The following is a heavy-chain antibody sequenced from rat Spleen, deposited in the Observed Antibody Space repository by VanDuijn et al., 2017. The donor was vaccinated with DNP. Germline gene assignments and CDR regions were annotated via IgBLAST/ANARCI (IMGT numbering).Heavy chain of an antibody. D-gene: IGHD1-3*01. CDR3: ARDGGTTVAIDY. CDR1: GFTFNNYW. CDR2: ITSSGGST. V-gene: IGHV5-31*01. J-gene: IGHJ2*01. Sequence: EVQLVESGGDLVQPGRSLKLSCVASGFTFNNYWMTWIRQVPGKGLEWVASITSSGGSTYYPDSVKRRFTISRDNAKNTRYLQMNSLRAEDTATYYCARDGGTTVAIDYWGQGVMVTVSS.